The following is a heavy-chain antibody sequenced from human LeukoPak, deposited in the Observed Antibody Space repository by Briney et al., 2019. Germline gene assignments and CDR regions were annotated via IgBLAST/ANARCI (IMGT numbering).Heavy chain of an antibody. D-gene: IGHD1-1*01. Sequence: GGSLRLSCAASGFTFSNYTMYWVRQAPGKGLQWVSSIDASGGATYYADSVKGRFTISRDNSRNTVSLQMSSLRVEDTGIYYCAKAGIGADGAGFLCEYWGQGTLVTVSS. CDR1: GFTFSNYT. V-gene: IGHV3-23*01. CDR3: AKAGIGADGAGFLCEY. CDR2: IDASGGAT. J-gene: IGHJ4*02.